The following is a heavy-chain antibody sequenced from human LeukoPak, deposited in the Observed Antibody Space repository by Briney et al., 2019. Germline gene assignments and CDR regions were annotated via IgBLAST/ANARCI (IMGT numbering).Heavy chain of an antibody. CDR2: ISSSSSYI. V-gene: IGHV3-21*01. Sequence: GGSLRLSCAASGFTFSSYSMNWVRQAPGKGLEWVSSISSSSSYIYYADSVKGRFTIPRDNAKNSLYLQMNSLRAEDTAVYYCARDGGSYLFDYWGQGTLVTVSS. D-gene: IGHD1-26*01. J-gene: IGHJ4*02. CDR3: ARDGGSYLFDY. CDR1: GFTFSSYS.